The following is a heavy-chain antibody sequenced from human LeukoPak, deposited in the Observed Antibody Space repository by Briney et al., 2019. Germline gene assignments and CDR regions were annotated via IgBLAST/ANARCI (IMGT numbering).Heavy chain of an antibody. J-gene: IGHJ4*02. CDR2: INHSGST. V-gene: IGHV4-34*01. CDR1: GGSFSGYY. Sequence: SETLSLTCAVYGGSFSGYYWSWIRQPPGKGLEWIGEINHSGSTNYNPTLKSRVTISVDTSKNQFSLKLSSVTAADTAVYYCARALPGPLSIDYWGQGTLVTVSS. D-gene: IGHD2-2*01. CDR3: ARALPGPLSIDY.